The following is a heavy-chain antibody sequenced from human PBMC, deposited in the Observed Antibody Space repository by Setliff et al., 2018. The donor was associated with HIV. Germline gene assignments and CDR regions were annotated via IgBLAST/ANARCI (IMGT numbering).Heavy chain of an antibody. CDR3: ARGRGPSRFDY. CDR2: ITVGDGNT. CDR1: GYTFTSYA. V-gene: IGHV1-3*01. Sequence: GASVKVSCKASGYTFTSYAIHWVRQAPGQRLEWMGWITVGDGNTKYSQKFQGRVTITRDTSITTAYMELSSLRSEDTAIYYCARGRGPSRFDYWGQGTLVTVSS. J-gene: IGHJ4*01.